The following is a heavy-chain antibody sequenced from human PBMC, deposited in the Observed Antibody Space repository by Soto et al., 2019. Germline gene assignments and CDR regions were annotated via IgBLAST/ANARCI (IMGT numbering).Heavy chain of an antibody. V-gene: IGHV1-18*01. CDR1: GYAFTTYG. J-gene: IGHJ4*02. D-gene: IGHD1-1*01. CDR2: ISAHNGNT. Sequence: QVHLVQSGAEVKKPGASVKVSCKGSGYAFTTYGITWVRQAPGQGLEWMGWISAHNGNTNYAQKLQGRVTVTRDTSTSTAYRERRSLRSDDTAVQYGARGRYGDYWGQGALVTVSS. CDR3: ARGRYGDY.